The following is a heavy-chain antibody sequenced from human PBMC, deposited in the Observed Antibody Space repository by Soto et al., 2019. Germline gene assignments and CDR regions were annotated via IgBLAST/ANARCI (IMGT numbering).Heavy chain of an antibody. CDR1: GYTFTSYG. Sequence: ASVKVSCKASGYTFTSYGISWVRQAPGQGLEWMGWISAYNGNTNYAQKLQGRVTMTTDTSTSKAYMELRSLRSDDTAVYYCARDGVDTATGYYYGMDVWGQGTTVTVSS. J-gene: IGHJ6*02. CDR3: ARDGVDTATGYYYGMDV. D-gene: IGHD5-18*01. CDR2: ISAYNGNT. V-gene: IGHV1-18*01.